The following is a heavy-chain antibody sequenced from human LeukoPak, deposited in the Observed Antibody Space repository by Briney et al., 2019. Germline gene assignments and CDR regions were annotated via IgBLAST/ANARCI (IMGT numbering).Heavy chain of an antibody. CDR2: ISGNGGST. D-gene: IGHD4-17*01. J-gene: IGHJ3*02. V-gene: IGHV3-23*01. CDR3: AKDPNGDYIGTFDI. Sequence: GGSLRLSCATAQFTFNKFGMTWVRQAPGKGLEWVSSISGNGGSTQYADSVQGRFAICRDNSKNTLYLQMNSLRAEDTAVYYCAKDPNGDYIGTFDIWGQGTMVTVSS. CDR1: QFTFNKFG.